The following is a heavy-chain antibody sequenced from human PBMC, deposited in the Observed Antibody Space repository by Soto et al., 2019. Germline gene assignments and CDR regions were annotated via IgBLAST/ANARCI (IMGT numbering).Heavy chain of an antibody. Sequence: QVQLVESRGGVVQPGRSLRLSCAASGFTFSSYGMHWVRQAPGKGLEWVAVISYDGSNKYYADSVKGRFTISRDNSKNTLYLQMSGLRPEDTAVYYCVKDGSSGWPYYYGMDVWCQGTTVTVSS. CDR3: VKDGSSGWPYYYGMDV. D-gene: IGHD6-19*01. CDR2: ISYDGSNK. J-gene: IGHJ6*02. V-gene: IGHV3-30*18. CDR1: GFTFSSYG.